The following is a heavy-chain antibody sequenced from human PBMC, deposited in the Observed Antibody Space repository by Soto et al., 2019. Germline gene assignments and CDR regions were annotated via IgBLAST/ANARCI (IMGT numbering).Heavy chain of an antibody. CDR2: MNQDGSGK. CDR1: GFTFSSFW. V-gene: IGHV3-7*05. CDR3: ARDAGWYGMDV. J-gene: IGHJ6*02. Sequence: GGSLRLSCAASGFTFSSFWMTWVRQAPGKGLEWVANMNQDGSGKYYVDSVKGRFTISRDNARNSLYLQMNSLRAEDTAMYYCARDAGWYGMDVWGQGTTVTVSS.